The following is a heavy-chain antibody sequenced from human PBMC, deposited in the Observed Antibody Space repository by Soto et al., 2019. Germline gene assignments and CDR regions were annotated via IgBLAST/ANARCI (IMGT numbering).Heavy chain of an antibody. V-gene: IGHV1-2*02. J-gene: IGHJ4*02. CDR2: INPSSGGT. Sequence: QVQLVQSGAEVKKPGASVKVSCKASGYTFTGYYMHWVRQAPGQGLEWMGWINPSSGGTNYARNFQDRVTMTRDTSISTAYTELSSLRSDDTAVYYCSGGTGYDDYAFWGQVTLVTVSS. CDR3: SGGTGYDDYAF. CDR1: GYTFTGYY. D-gene: IGHD4-17*01.